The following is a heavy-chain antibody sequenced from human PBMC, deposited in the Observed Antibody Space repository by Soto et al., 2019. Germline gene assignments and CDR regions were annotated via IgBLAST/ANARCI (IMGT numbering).Heavy chain of an antibody. CDR2: IWDDGRKQ. CDR1: GSTFSTYA. Sequence: QVQLVESGGGVVQPGTSLRLSCTASGSTFSTYAMHWVRQAPGKGLEWVAVIWDDGRKQFYADSVKGRFTISRDNSKNMLYLQMHSLRFEDTSVYFCATDRGLAPFDNWGQGTLVTVSS. D-gene: IGHD4-17*01. V-gene: IGHV3-33*03. J-gene: IGHJ4*01. CDR3: ATDRGLAPFDN.